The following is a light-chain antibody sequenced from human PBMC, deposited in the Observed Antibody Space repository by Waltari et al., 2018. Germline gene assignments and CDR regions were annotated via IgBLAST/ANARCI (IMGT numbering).Light chain of an antibody. CDR2: DTS. CDR3: QQRSKWPIT. J-gene: IGKJ5*01. Sequence: EIVLTQSPATLSLSPGERATLSCRASQSVSSSLGWYQQRPGQAPTLLIDDTSSRATGIRAGFSGSGSGTDFTLTISSLGPEDFAVYYCQQRSKWPITFGRGTRLEIK. CDR1: QSVSSS. V-gene: IGKV3-11*01.